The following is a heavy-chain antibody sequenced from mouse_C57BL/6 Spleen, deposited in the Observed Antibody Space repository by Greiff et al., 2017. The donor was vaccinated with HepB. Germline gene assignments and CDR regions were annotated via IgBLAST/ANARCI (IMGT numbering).Heavy chain of an antibody. J-gene: IGHJ4*01. V-gene: IGHV2-6-1*01. CDR3: ARQGYGNYVNYAMDY. CDR1: GFSLTSYG. Sequence: VQLKESGPGLVAPSQSLSITCTVSGFSLTSYGVHWVRQPPGKGLEWLVVIWSDGSTTYNSALKSRLSISKDNSKSQVFLKMNSLQTDDTAMYYCARQGYGNYVNYAMDYWGQGTSVTVSS. D-gene: IGHD2-10*02. CDR2: IWSDGST.